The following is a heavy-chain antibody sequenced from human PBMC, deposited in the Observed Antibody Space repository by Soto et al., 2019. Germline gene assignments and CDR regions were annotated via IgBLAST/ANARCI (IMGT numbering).Heavy chain of an antibody. CDR3: ARDPITIFGVVTYYYYYYGMDV. CDR1: GGTFSSYA. V-gene: IGHV1-69*06. D-gene: IGHD3-3*01. CDR2: IIPIFGTA. J-gene: IGHJ6*02. Sequence: QVQLVQSGAEVQKPGASVKVSCKASGGTFSSYAISWVRQAPGQGLEWMGGIIPIFGTANYAQKFQGRVTITADKSTSTAYMELSSLRSEDTAVYYCARDPITIFGVVTYYYYYYGMDVWGQGTTVTVSS.